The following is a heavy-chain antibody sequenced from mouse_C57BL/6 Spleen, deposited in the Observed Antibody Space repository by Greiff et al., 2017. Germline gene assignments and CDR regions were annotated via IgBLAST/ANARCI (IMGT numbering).Heavy chain of an antibody. CDR3: ARAYDYDVSWFAY. CDR2: IYPRDGST. CDR1: GYTFTSYD. D-gene: IGHD2-4*01. Sequence: QVQLQQSGPELVKPGASVKLSCKASGYTFTSYDINWVKQRPGQGLEWIGWIYPRDGSTKYNEKFKGKATLTVDTSSSTAYMELHRLTSEDSAFYLCARAYDYDVSWFAYWGQGTLVTVSA. J-gene: IGHJ3*01. V-gene: IGHV1-85*01.